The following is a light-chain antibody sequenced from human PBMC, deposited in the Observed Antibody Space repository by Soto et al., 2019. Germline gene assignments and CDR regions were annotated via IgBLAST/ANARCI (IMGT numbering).Light chain of an antibody. J-gene: IGKJ1*01. CDR2: GAS. Sequence: TVLTQSPGTLSLSPGDRATLSCRSSQSVSSNYLAWYQQKPGQAPRLLIYGASTRAPGIPDRFTCSGSGTDITLTSSSLETEDVAVYYCQQFGSSLWTFGLGTTVEIK. CDR3: QQFGSSLWT. V-gene: IGKV3-20*01. CDR1: QSVSSNY.